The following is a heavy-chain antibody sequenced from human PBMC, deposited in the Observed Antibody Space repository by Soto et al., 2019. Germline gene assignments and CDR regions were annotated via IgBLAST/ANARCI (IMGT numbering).Heavy chain of an antibody. CDR1: GESFSGHI. Sequence: QVQLQQSGAGLLKPSETLSLTCAVYGESFSGHIWTWIRQTPGKGLQWIGQINHSGSASYNPSLKSRFPISVHTSNSQFSLELSSVPAADTAVYYCARGLITGSHYSGGWYYFDSWGQGTQVTVSS. V-gene: IGHV4-34*01. CDR2: INHSGSA. J-gene: IGHJ4*02. CDR3: ARGLITGSHYSGGWYYFDS. D-gene: IGHD6-19*01.